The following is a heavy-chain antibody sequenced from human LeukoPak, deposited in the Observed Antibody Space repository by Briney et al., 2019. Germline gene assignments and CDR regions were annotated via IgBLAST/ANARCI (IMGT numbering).Heavy chain of an antibody. V-gene: IGHV1-2*02. D-gene: IGHD6-19*01. CDR2: INPNSGGT. CDR3: ARGPYSSGWYFV. CDR1: GYTFTGYY. J-gene: IGHJ4*02. Sequence: ASVKVSCKASGYTFTGYYMHWVRQAPGQGLEWMGWINPNSGGTNYAQKFQGRVTMTRDTSISTAYMELSRLRSDDTAAYYCARGPYSSGWYFVWGQGTLVTVSS.